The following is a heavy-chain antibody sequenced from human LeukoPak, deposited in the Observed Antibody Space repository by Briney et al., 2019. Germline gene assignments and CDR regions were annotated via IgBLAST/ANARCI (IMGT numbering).Heavy chain of an antibody. Sequence: GGSLRLSCAASGFSFSGYWMPWVRQAPGKGPVWVSRINSDDSTTNYVDSVRGRFTISRDIIKNTLYLQMNSLRAEDTAVYYCAMAAAGAFRDYWGQGALVTVSS. V-gene: IGHV3-74*01. J-gene: IGHJ4*02. CDR3: AMAAAGAFRDY. CDR2: INSDDSTT. CDR1: GFSFSGYW. D-gene: IGHD6-13*01.